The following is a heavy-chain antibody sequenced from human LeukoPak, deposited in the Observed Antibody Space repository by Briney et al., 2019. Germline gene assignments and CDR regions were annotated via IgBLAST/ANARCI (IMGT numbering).Heavy chain of an antibody. Sequence: GGSLRLSCAASGFTFSTYEMNWVRQAPGKGLEWVSYISSSGRTIYYADSVKGRFTISRDNAKNSLYLQMNILRAEDTAVYYCARGDGDLPPHYYFYMDVWGKGTTVTISS. J-gene: IGHJ6*03. CDR3: ARGDGDLPPHYYFYMDV. V-gene: IGHV3-48*03. CDR2: ISSSGRTI. CDR1: GFTFSTYE. D-gene: IGHD4-17*01.